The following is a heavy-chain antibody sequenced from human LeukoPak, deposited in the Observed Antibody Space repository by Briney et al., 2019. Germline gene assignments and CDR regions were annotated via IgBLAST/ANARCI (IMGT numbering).Heavy chain of an antibody. Sequence: SVKVSCKASGGTFSSYAISWVRQAPGQGLEWMGGIIPIFGTANYAQKFQGRVTITADESTSTAYMELSSLRSEDTAVYYCARTRWIQLWQGMVYFDYWGQGTLVTVSS. V-gene: IGHV1-69*13. CDR2: IIPIFGTA. CDR1: GGTFSSYA. J-gene: IGHJ4*02. D-gene: IGHD5-18*01. CDR3: ARTRWIQLWQGMVYFDY.